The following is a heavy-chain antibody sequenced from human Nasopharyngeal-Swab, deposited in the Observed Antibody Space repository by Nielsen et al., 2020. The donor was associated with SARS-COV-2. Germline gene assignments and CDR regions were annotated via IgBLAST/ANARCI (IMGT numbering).Heavy chain of an antibody. CDR1: GGTFSSYA. CDR3: ARRPTPAVAYYYGMDV. Sequence: SVKVSCKASGGTFSSYAISWVRQAPGQGLEWMGGIIPIFGTANYAQKFQGRVTITADESTSTAYMELSSLRSEDTAMYYCARRPTPAVAYYYGMDVWGQGTTVTVSS. CDR2: IIPIFGTA. J-gene: IGHJ6*02. V-gene: IGHV1-69*13. D-gene: IGHD6-19*01.